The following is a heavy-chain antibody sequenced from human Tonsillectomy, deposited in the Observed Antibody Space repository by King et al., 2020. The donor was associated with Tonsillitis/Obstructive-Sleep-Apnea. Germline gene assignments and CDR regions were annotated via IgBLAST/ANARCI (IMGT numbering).Heavy chain of an antibody. V-gene: IGHV3-21*01. CDR2: ISSSSSYI. D-gene: IGHD3-3*01. Sequence: VQLVESGGGLVKPGGSLRLSCAASGFTFSSYSMNWVRQAPGKGLEWVSSISSSSSYIYYADSVKGRFTISSDNAKNSLYLQMNSLRAEDTAVYYCARSTRGFITIFGVADFDYWGQETLVTVSS. J-gene: IGHJ4*02. CDR3: ARSTRGFITIFGVADFDY. CDR1: GFTFSSYS.